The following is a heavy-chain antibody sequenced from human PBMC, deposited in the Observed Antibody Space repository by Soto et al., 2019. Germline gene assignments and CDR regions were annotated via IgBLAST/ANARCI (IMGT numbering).Heavy chain of an antibody. Sequence: QVQLVESGGGVVQPGRSLRLSCAASGFTFSSYAMHWVRQAPGKGLEWVAVISYDGSNKYYADSVKGRFTISRDNSKNTLYLQMNSLRAEDTAVYYCARDGRVPIGGYYYYYGMDVWGQGTTVTVSS. CDR3: ARDGRVPIGGYYYYYGMDV. CDR1: GFTFSSYA. CDR2: ISYDGSNK. D-gene: IGHD1-26*01. J-gene: IGHJ6*02. V-gene: IGHV3-30-3*01.